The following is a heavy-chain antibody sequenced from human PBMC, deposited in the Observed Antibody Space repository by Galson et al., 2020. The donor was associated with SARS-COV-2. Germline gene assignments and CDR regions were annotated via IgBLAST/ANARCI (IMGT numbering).Heavy chain of an antibody. CDR1: GFTFSNAW. D-gene: IGHD1-26*01. CDR2: IKSKTDGGTT. CDR3: TTEWELLLPARNSGAFDI. Sequence: GESLKISCAASGFTFSNAWMSWVRQAPGKGLEWVGRIKSKTDGGTTDYAAPVKGRFTISRDDSKNTLYLQMNSLKTEDTAVYYCTTEWELLLPARNSGAFDIWGQGTMVTVSS. J-gene: IGHJ3*02. V-gene: IGHV3-15*01.